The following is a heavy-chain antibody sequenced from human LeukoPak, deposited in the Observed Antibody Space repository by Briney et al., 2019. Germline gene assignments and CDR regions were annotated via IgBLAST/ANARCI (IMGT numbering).Heavy chain of an antibody. J-gene: IGHJ4*02. CDR3: VSPRGFSYGYFDY. V-gene: IGHV4-39*01. Sequence: SETLSLTCTVSGGSISSSSAYWACIRQPPGKGLEWIGSIYYSKNTYYNPSLKSRVTISADTSKNQFSLTLGSVSATDTAVYYCVSPRGFSYGYFDYWGQGTLVTVSS. CDR2: IYYSKNT. CDR1: GGSISSSSAY. D-gene: IGHD5-18*01.